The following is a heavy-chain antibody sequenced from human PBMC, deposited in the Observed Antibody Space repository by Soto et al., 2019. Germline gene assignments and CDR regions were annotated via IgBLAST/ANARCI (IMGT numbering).Heavy chain of an antibody. CDR1: GFTFSSYA. V-gene: IGHV3-64*01. Sequence: EVQLVESGGGLVQPGGSLRLSCAASGFTFSSYAMHWVRQAPGKGLEYVSAISSNGGSTYYANSVKGRFTISRDNSKNSLYLQMGSLRAEDMAVYYCARGGHWGYLNDFWSGYYPPPFDYWGQGTLVTVSS. D-gene: IGHD3-3*01. CDR3: ARGGHWGYLNDFWSGYYPPPFDY. CDR2: ISSNGGST. J-gene: IGHJ4*02.